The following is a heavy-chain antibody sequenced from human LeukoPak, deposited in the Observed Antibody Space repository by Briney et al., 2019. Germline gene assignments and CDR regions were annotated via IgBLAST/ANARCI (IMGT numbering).Heavy chain of an antibody. Sequence: SETLSLTCTVSGGSISSGDYYWSWIRQPPGKGLEWIGYIYYSGSTNYNPSLKSRVTISVDTSRNQFSLKLSSVTAADTAVYYCARQIRITIFGVVTQFMDVWGKGTTVTVPS. D-gene: IGHD3-3*01. J-gene: IGHJ6*03. CDR2: IYYSGST. CDR1: GGSISSGDYY. CDR3: ARQIRITIFGVVTQFMDV. V-gene: IGHV4-61*08.